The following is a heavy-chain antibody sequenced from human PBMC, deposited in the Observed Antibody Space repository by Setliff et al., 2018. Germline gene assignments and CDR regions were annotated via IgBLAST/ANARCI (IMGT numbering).Heavy chain of an antibody. CDR1: GLSFSDAW. CDR3: ARVYCRHRCLVESYMDV. V-gene: IGHV3-15*07. D-gene: IGHD3-16*01. Sequence: EGSLRLSCAASGLSFSDAWMNWVRLVPGEGLEWVGRIKSRGDSATVHYAAPVQGRFTISREDSKDTLYLQMNSLKTEDTAVYFCARVYCRHRCLVESYMDVWGTGTTVTVSS. CDR2: IKSRGDSATV. J-gene: IGHJ6*03.